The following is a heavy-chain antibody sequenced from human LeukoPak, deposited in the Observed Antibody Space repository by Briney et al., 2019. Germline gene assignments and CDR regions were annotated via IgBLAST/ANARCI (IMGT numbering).Heavy chain of an antibody. V-gene: IGHV4-59*01. CDR3: ARIRSLILGATNFDY. D-gene: IGHD1-26*01. CDR1: GGSISSYY. Sequence: SETPSLTCTVSGGSISSYYWSWIRQPPGKGLEWIGYIYYSGSTNYNPSLKSRVTISVDTSKNQFSLKLRSVTAADTAVYYCARIRSLILGATNFDYWGQGTLVTVSS. J-gene: IGHJ4*02. CDR2: IYYSGST.